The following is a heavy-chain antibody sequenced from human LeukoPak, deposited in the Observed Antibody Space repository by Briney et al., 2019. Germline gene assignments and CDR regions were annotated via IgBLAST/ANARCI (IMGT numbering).Heavy chain of an antibody. CDR3: ASELPRYCSSTSCLIFDY. D-gene: IGHD2-2*01. CDR2: IYSGGST. V-gene: IGHV3-53*01. CDR1: GFTFSSYG. Sequence: GGSLRLSCAASGFTFSSYGMNWVRQAPGKGLEWVSVIYSGGSTYYADSVKGRFTISRDNSKNTLYLQMNSLRAEDTAVYYCASELPRYCSSTSCLIFDYWGQGTLVTVSS. J-gene: IGHJ4*02.